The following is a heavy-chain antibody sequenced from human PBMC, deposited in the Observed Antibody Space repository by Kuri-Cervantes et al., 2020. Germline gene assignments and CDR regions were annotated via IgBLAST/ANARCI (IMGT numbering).Heavy chain of an antibody. D-gene: IGHD1-26*01. CDR1: VYTFTSSD. V-gene: IGHV1-8*02. J-gene: IGHJ4*02. Sequence: ASVKDSCKASVYTFTSSDINWVRQANGQGLEWMGWMNPNSGNTDFAQKFQGRVTMTTNTSISTAYMQLSSLRSEDTAVYYCATALSWSGSCYSFDYWGQGTLVTVSS. CDR2: MNPNSGNT. CDR3: ATALSWSGSCYSFDY.